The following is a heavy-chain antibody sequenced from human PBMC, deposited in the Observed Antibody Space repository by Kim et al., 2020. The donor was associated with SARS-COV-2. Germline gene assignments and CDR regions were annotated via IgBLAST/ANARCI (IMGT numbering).Heavy chain of an antibody. D-gene: IGHD2-21*02. CDR2: INPSIGST. Sequence: ASVKVSCKASGYTFTTYYMHWVRQAPGQGLEWVGIINPSIGSTSYAQKFQGRVTMTRDTSTSTVYMELSSLRSEDTAVYYCARVGGDSDCLLENWGQGTLVAVSS. CDR1: GYTFTTYY. CDR3: ARVGGDSDCLLEN. J-gene: IGHJ4*02. V-gene: IGHV1-46*03.